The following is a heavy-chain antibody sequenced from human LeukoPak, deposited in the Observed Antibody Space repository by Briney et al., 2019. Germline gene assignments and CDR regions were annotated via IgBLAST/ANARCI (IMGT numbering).Heavy chain of an antibody. Sequence: GGSLRLSCAASGFTFDDYAMHWVRQAPGKGLEWVSGISWNSGSIGYADSVKGRFTISRDNAKNSLYLQMNSLRAEDTAVYYCAKDEVDYWGQGTLVTVSS. V-gene: IGHV3-9*01. CDR3: AKDEVDY. CDR2: ISWNSGSI. CDR1: GFTFDDYA. J-gene: IGHJ4*02.